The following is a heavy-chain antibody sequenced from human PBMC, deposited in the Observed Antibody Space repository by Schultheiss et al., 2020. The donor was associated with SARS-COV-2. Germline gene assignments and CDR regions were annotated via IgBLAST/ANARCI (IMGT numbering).Heavy chain of an antibody. CDR3: ARTATYYYYGMDV. V-gene: IGHV3-64*01. Sequence: GGSLRLSCAASGFTFSSYAMHWVRQAPGKGLEYVSAISSNGGSTYYANSVKGRFTISRDNSKNTLYLQMNSLRAEDTAVYYCARTATYYYYGMDVWGQGTTVTVSS. CDR1: GFTFSSYA. J-gene: IGHJ6*02. CDR2: ISSNGGST.